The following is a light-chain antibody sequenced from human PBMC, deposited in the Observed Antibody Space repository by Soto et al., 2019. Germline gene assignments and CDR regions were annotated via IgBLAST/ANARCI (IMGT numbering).Light chain of an antibody. J-gene: IGLJ1*01. CDR3: AAWDASLSGHI. Sequence: QSVLTQSPSASGTPGQRVTISCYGSSSNIGSYPVYWYQQLPGTAPKLLINSDDQRPSGVPDRFSASTSGTSASLAISGLRSEDEADYYCAAWDASLSGHIFGAGTKVTVL. V-gene: IGLV1-47*02. CDR1: SSNIGSYP. CDR2: SDD.